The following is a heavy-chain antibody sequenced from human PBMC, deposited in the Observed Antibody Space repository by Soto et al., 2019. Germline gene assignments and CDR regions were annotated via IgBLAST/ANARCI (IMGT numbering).Heavy chain of an antibody. CDR2: ISSSSSYI. CDR1: GFTFSSYS. J-gene: IGHJ4*02. V-gene: IGHV3-21*01. Sequence: GGSLRLSCAASGFTFSSYSMNWVRQAPGKGLEWVSSISSSSSYIYYADSVKGRFTISRDNAKNSLYLQMNSLRAEDTAVYYCARIGSRFSGAIDYWGQGTLVTVSS. D-gene: IGHD1-26*01. CDR3: ARIGSRFSGAIDY.